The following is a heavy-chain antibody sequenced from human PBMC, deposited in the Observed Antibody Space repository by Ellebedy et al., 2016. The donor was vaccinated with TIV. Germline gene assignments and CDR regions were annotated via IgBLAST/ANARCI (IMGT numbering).Heavy chain of an antibody. V-gene: IGHV1-46*01. D-gene: IGHD3-3*01. CDR1: GYTFTSYY. Sequence: ASVKVSXKASGYTFTSYYMHWVRQAPEQGLEWMGIINPSGGSTSYAQKFQGRVTMTRDTSTSTVYMELSRLRSDDTAVYYCARSKSQYYDFWSGYLNWGQGTLVTVSS. J-gene: IGHJ4*02. CDR3: ARSKSQYYDFWSGYLN. CDR2: INPSGGST.